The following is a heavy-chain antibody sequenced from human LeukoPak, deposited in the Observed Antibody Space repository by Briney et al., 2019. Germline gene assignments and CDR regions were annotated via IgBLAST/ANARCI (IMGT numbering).Heavy chain of an antibody. J-gene: IGHJ3*02. CDR2: IYYSGST. Sequence: PSETLSLTCTVSGGSISSYYWSWIRQPPGKGLEWIGYIYYSGSTNYNPSLKSRVTISVDTSKNHFSLNLSSVTAADTAVYYCAREAECGGDCYSGAFDIWGQGTMVTVSS. D-gene: IGHD2-21*02. CDR3: AREAECGGDCYSGAFDI. CDR1: GGSISSYY. V-gene: IGHV4-59*12.